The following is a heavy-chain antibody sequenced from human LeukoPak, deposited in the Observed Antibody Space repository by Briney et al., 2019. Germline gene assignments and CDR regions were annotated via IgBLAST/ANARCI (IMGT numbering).Heavy chain of an antibody. CDR2: IGIAGDT. CDR3: AKTRDRGGYILDF. V-gene: IGHV3-13*01. J-gene: IGHJ4*02. CDR1: GFTFSSYD. D-gene: IGHD5-24*01. Sequence: GGSLRLSCAASGFTFSSYDMHWVRQAPGRGLEWVSAIGIAGDTYYPDSVKGRFTISRDNSKNMLYLQMSSLRAEDTAVYYCAKTRDRGGYILDFWGQGTLVTVSS.